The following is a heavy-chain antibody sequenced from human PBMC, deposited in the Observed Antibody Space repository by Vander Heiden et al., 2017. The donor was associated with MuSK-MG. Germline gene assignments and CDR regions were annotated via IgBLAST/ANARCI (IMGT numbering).Heavy chain of an antibody. CDR3: AVRYSYPYGMDV. V-gene: IGHV3-21*01. CDR1: GFTFSSYS. J-gene: IGHJ6*02. CDR2: ISSSSSYI. Sequence: EVQLVESGGGLVKPGGSLRLPCPASGFTFSSYSMNWVRQAPGKGLEWVSSISSSSSYIYYADALKGRFTISRDNAKKSLYLEMKSMRAEDTAVYYCAVRYSYPYGMDVWGQVTTVTDSS. D-gene: IGHD5-18*01.